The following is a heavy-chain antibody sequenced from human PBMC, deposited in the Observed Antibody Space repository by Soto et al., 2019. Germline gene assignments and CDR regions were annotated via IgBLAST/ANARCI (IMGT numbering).Heavy chain of an antibody. Sequence: QVQLVQSGAEVMKPGSSVKVSCKASGGTFSSYAISWVRQAPGQGLEWMGGIIPFFGTTNYAQRFQGRLTITADDSTSTAYMESRSLRSEDTAVYYCARVGYSTNYGLAVWGQGTTVYVSS. D-gene: IGHD6-13*01. CDR3: ARVGYSTNYGLAV. CDR2: IIPFFGTT. V-gene: IGHV1-69*01. J-gene: IGHJ6*02. CDR1: GGTFSSYA.